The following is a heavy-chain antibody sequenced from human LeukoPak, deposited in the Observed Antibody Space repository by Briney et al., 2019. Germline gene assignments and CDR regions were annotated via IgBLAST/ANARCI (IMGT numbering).Heavy chain of an antibody. D-gene: IGHD1-26*01. Sequence: SETLSLTCTVSGDSISNYYWSWIRQPPGKGLEWIGYIFYSGSTDYNPSPKSRVTISVDTSKSQFSLTLSSVTAADTAVYFCARFRTPHREFDSWGQGTLVTVSS. CDR2: IFYSGST. CDR3: ARFRTPHREFDS. J-gene: IGHJ4*02. CDR1: GDSISNYY. V-gene: IGHV4-59*08.